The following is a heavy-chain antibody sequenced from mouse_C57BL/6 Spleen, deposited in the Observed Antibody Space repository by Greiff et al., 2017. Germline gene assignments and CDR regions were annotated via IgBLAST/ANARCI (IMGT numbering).Heavy chain of an antibody. Sequence: EVKVEESGGGLVQPGGSLKLSCAASGFTFSDYYMYWVRQTPEKRLEWVAYISNGGGSTYYPDTVKGRFTISRDNAKNTLYLQMSRLKSEDTAMYYCARRYYGNYPYAMDYWGQGTSVTVSS. V-gene: IGHV5-12*01. D-gene: IGHD2-1*01. CDR1: GFTFSDYY. CDR3: ARRYYGNYPYAMDY. J-gene: IGHJ4*01. CDR2: ISNGGGST.